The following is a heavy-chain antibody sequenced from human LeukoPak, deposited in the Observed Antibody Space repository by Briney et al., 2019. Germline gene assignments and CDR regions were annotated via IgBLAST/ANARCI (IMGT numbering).Heavy chain of an antibody. CDR2: IYSGGST. CDR3: ARDNLARTTDGMDV. Sequence: GGSLRLSCAASGFTVSSNYMSWVRQAPGKGLEWVSVIYSGGSTYYADSVKGRFTISRDNSKNTLYLQMNSLRAEDTAVYYCARDNLARTTDGMDVWGQGTTVTVSS. V-gene: IGHV3-53*01. J-gene: IGHJ6*02. CDR1: GFTVSSNY. D-gene: IGHD4-17*01.